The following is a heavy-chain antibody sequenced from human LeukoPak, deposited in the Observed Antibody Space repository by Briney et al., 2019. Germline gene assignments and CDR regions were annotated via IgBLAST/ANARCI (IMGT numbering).Heavy chain of an antibody. Sequence: PGGSLRLSCAASGFTFSDYAMHWLRQAPGKGLEWVAVISYDGSKKYYADSVKGRFTISRDNSKNTLYLQMNSLRVEDTAVYYCARDLGQYYDTSDNWFDPWGQGTLVTVSS. CDR3: ARDLGQYYDTSDNWFDP. V-gene: IGHV3-30*04. J-gene: IGHJ5*02. CDR1: GFTFSDYA. D-gene: IGHD3-22*01. CDR2: ISYDGSKK.